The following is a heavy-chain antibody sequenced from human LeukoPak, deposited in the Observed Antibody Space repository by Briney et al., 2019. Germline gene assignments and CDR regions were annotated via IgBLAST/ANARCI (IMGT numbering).Heavy chain of an antibody. CDR3: ARTEYSSTVVSGPGDY. V-gene: IGHV4-4*02. CDR1: GGSISSSNW. Sequence: SGTLSLTCAVSGGSISSSNWWSGGRQPPGKGVEWSGEIYHSGSTNYNPSRKSRVTISVDKAKKQFSLKLSSVTAGDRAVYYCARTEYSSTVVSGPGDYWGPGTLVTVSS. CDR2: IYHSGST. J-gene: IGHJ4*02. D-gene: IGHD6-6*01.